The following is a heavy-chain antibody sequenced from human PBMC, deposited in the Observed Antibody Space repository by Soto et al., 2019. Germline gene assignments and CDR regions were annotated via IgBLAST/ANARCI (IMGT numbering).Heavy chain of an antibody. CDR3: ARGTAGYYYYYGMDV. Sequence: SQTLSLTCALYRGALTGYYWTCNHHPPEQRSQCNREINHRRRTYYNPSLKSRVTISVDMSKSQFSLELHSVTAEETAVYYCARGTAGYYYYYGMDVWGQGTTVTVSS. CDR1: RGALTGYY. CDR2: INHRRRT. J-gene: IGHJ6*02. V-gene: IGHV4-34*01. D-gene: IGHD6-13*01.